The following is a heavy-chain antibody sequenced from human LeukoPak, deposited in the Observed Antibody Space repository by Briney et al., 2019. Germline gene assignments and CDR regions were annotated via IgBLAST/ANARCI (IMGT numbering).Heavy chain of an antibody. Sequence: PSETLSLTCTVSGGSVSGYYWSWIRQPPGKGLEWIGYIYYSGSTNYNPSLKSRVTISVDPSETQFSLKLTSVTAAATAVYYCARDREYSSSGLVWFDPWGHGILVTVSS. J-gene: IGHJ5*02. D-gene: IGHD6-6*01. CDR1: GGSVSGYY. V-gene: IGHV4-59*02. CDR2: IYYSGST. CDR3: ARDREYSSSGLVWFDP.